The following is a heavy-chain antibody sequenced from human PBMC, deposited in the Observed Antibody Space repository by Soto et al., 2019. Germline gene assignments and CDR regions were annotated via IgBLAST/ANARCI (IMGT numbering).Heavy chain of an antibody. CDR3: ARDLYRGEWLLNFDY. Sequence: ASVKVSCKASGYTFTSYAMHWVRQAPGQRLEWMGWINAGNGNTKYSQKFQGRVTITRDTSASTAYMELSSLRSEDTAVYYCARDLYRGEWLLNFDYWGQGTLVTFSS. D-gene: IGHD3-3*01. V-gene: IGHV1-3*01. J-gene: IGHJ4*02. CDR2: INAGNGNT. CDR1: GYTFTSYA.